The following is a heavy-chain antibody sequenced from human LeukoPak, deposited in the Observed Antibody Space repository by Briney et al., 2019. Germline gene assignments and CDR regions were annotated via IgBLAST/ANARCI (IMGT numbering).Heavy chain of an antibody. V-gene: IGHV3-7*03. CDR3: ARGGGLDV. Sequence: GSLRLSCAASGFTFSDHAMNWARQAPGKGLEWVASINHNGNVNYYVDSVKGRFTISRDNAKDSLYLQMSNLRAEDTAVYFCARGGGLDVWGQGATVTVSS. CDR1: GFTFSDHA. J-gene: IGHJ6*02. D-gene: IGHD3-16*01. CDR2: INHNGNVN.